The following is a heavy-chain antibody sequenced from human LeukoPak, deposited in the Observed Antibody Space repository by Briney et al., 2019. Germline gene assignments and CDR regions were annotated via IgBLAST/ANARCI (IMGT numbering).Heavy chain of an antibody. Sequence: GGSLRLSCAASGFTFSSYAMHWVRQAPGKGLEWVAVISYDGSNKYYADSVKGRFTISRDNSKNTLYLQMNSLRAEDTAVYYCLPPPPHPHRSNWFDPWGQGTLVTVSS. V-gene: IGHV3-30-3*01. CDR2: ISYDGSNK. CDR1: GFTFSSYA. J-gene: IGHJ5*02. CDR3: LPPPPHPHRSNWFDP.